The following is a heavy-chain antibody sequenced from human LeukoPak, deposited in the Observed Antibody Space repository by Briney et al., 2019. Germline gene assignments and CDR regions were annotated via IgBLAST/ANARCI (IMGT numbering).Heavy chain of an antibody. Sequence: SHTLSLTCTVSGGSVSSGDSYSSWIRQPPGKGLEWIGYIYYSGSTYYNPSLKSRVTISVDTSKNQFSLKLSSVTAADTAVYYCARGVVYAESWDYWGQGTLVTVSS. CDR3: ARGVVYAESWDY. J-gene: IGHJ4*02. D-gene: IGHD2-8*02. CDR2: IYYSGST. CDR1: GGSVSSGDSY. V-gene: IGHV4-30-4*08.